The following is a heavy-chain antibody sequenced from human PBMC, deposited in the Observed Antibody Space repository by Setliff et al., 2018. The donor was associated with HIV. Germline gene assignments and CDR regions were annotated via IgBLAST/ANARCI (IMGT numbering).Heavy chain of an antibody. J-gene: IGHJ4*02. D-gene: IGHD3-9*01. CDR2: ISVYNGDT. CDR3: ARAYDTLTGYYDY. V-gene: IGHV1-18*01. Sequence: ASVKVSCKASGYSFTSYGFSWVRQAPGQGLEWMGWISVYNGDTNYAQKLQDRVTMTTDTSTSTAYMELRSLRSDDTAVYYCARAYDTLTGYYDYWGQGTLVTVSS. CDR1: GYSFTSYG.